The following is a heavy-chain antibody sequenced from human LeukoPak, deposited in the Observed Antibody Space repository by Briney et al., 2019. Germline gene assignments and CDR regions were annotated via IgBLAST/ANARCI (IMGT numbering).Heavy chain of an antibody. CDR1: GFTFSSYA. CDR3: AREHRWLQSHFDY. CDR2: ISYDGSNK. J-gene: IGHJ4*02. Sequence: PGGSLRLSCAASGFTFSSYAMHWVRQALGKGLEWVAVISYDGSNKYYADSVKGRFTISRDNSKNTLYLQMNSLRAEDTAVYYCAREHRWLQSHFDYWGQGTLVTVSS. V-gene: IGHV3-30*04. D-gene: IGHD5-24*01.